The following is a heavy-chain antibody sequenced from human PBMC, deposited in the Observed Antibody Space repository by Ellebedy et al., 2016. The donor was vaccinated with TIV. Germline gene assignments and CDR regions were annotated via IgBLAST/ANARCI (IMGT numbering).Heavy chain of an antibody. CDR2: ISVYNDNT. D-gene: IGHD2-2*01. J-gene: IGHJ6*03. Sequence: ASVKVSCXASGYTFTSYGITWVRQAPGQGLEWMGWISVYNDNTKYAQKFQGRVTMTTDTSTSTTYMELSRLRSEDTAVYYCATGRSSSWPPYYYYMDVWGKGTTVTVSS. V-gene: IGHV1-18*01. CDR3: ATGRSSSWPPYYYYMDV. CDR1: GYTFTSYG.